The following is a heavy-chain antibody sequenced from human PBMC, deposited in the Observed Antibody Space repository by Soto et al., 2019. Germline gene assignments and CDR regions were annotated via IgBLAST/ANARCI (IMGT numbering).Heavy chain of an antibody. CDR2: IYYSGTT. J-gene: IGHJ4*02. D-gene: IGHD1-26*01. V-gene: IGHV4-28*01. Sequence: SETLSLTCAVSGYSISSSNWWGWIRQPPGKGLEWIGYIYYSGTTHYNPSLKSRVTMSVDTSKNQFSLKLTSVTAVDTAVYYCARREIQGPIDYWGKGTLVTVSS. CDR1: GYSISSSNW. CDR3: ARREIQGPIDY.